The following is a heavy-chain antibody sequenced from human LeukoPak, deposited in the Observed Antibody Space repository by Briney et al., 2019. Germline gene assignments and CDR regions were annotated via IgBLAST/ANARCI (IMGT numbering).Heavy chain of an antibody. CDR1: GFTFSSYA. Sequence: PGGSLRLSCAASGFTFSSYAMSWVRQAPGNGLEWVSAIRGSGGGTYYADSVKGRFTISRDNSKNTLSLQMNGMRVDYTAIFYCGRSGCGSVSYYAFDIWGQGTMVTVSS. CDR3: GRSGCGSVSYYAFDI. V-gene: IGHV3-23*01. CDR2: IRGSGGGT. D-gene: IGHD3-10*01. J-gene: IGHJ3*02.